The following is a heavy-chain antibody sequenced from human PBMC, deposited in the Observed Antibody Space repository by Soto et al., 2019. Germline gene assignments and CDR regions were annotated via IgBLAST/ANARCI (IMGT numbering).Heavy chain of an antibody. J-gene: IGHJ5*02. CDR3: ASRPISPRGGWFDP. V-gene: IGHV1-69*12. CDR1: GGTFSSYA. CDR2: IIPIFGTA. D-gene: IGHD3-10*01. Sequence: QVQLVQSGAEVKKPGSSVKVSCKASGGTFSSYAISWVRQAPGQGLEWMGGIIPIFGTANYAQKFQGRVTITADESPSTAYMARSSLRSEDTAVYYCASRPISPRGGWFDPWGQGTLVTVSS.